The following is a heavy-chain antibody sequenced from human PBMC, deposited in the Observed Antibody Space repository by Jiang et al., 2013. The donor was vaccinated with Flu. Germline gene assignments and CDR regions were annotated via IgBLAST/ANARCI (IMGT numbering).Heavy chain of an antibody. CDR1: GFTFSSYE. J-gene: IGHJ3*02. Sequence: VQLVESGGGLVQPGGSLRLSCAASGFTFSSYEMNWVRQAPGKGLEWVSYISSSGSTIYYADSVKGRFTISRDNAKNSLYLQMNSLRAEDTAVYYCARLYDYGDYVDAFDIWGQGTMVTVSS. V-gene: IGHV3-48*03. D-gene: IGHD4-17*01. CDR3: ARLYDYGDYVDAFDI. CDR2: ISSSGSTI.